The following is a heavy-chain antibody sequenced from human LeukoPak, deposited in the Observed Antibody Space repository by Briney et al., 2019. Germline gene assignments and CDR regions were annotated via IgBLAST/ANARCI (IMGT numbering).Heavy chain of an antibody. CDR3: ARQSITMVRGRGWFDP. J-gene: IGHJ5*02. Sequence: ASVKVSCKASGYTFTGYYMHWVRQAPGQGLEWMGWINPNSGGTNYAQKFQGRVTMTRDTSISTAYMELSRLRSDDTAVYYCARQSITMVRGRGWFDPWGQGTLVTVSS. CDR2: INPNSGGT. D-gene: IGHD3-10*01. CDR1: GYTFTGYY. V-gene: IGHV1-2*02.